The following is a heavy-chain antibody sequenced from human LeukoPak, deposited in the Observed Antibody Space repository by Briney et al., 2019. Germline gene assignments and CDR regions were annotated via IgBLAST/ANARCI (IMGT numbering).Heavy chain of an antibody. J-gene: IGHJ4*02. CDR3: ARYGGSYYFDN. Sequence: GGSLRLSCAASGFTFSNYWMSWVRQAPGKGLEWVANINQDGGERYYVDSVKGRFTISRDNAKNSMYLQMNSLRAEDTAVYYCARYGGSYYFDNWGQGTLVTVSS. V-gene: IGHV3-7*01. CDR1: GFTFSNYW. CDR2: INQDGGER. D-gene: IGHD2-15*01.